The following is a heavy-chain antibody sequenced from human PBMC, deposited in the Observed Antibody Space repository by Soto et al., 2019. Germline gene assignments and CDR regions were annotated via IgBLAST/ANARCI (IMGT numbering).Heavy chain of an antibody. Sequence: GGSLRLSCAASGFTFSSYDMHWVRQATGKGLEWVSAIGTAGDTYYPGSVKGRFTISRENAKNSLYLQMNSLRAEDTAVYYCARGDREDILVVVGARPGEYGIDIWGQGTTVTVSS. J-gene: IGHJ6*02. V-gene: IGHV3-13*01. CDR1: GFTFSSYD. CDR3: ARGDREDILVVVGARPGEYGIDI. CDR2: IGTAGDT. D-gene: IGHD2-15*01.